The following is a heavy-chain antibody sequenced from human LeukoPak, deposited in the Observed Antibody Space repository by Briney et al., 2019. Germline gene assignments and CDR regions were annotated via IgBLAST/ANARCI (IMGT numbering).Heavy chain of an antibody. D-gene: IGHD2-21*01. CDR2: ISGGAGTM. CDR1: GFNFGTYS. V-gene: IGHV3-48*01. J-gene: IGHJ6*03. Sequence: GVSLRLSCAASGFNFGTYSMNWVRQAPGTGMEWISYISGGAGTMYYASSVKGRFTISRDNAKTSLYLQLNSLRAEDTAVYYCARDVIMDVWGKGTTVTVSS. CDR3: ARDVIMDV.